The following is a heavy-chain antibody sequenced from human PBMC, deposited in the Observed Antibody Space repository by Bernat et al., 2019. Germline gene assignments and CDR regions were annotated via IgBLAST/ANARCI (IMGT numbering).Heavy chain of an antibody. CDR1: GFTFGDYA. J-gene: IGHJ6*03. V-gene: IGHV3-49*04. D-gene: IGHD4-17*01. CDR2: IRSKAYGGTT. Sequence: EVQLVESGGGLVQPGRSLRLSCTASGFTFGDYAMSWVRQAPGKGLEWVGFIRSKAYGGTTEYAASVKGRFTISRDDSKSIAYLQMNSLKTEDTAVYYCTRDPMTTVTGYDYYYYIDVWGKGTTVTVSS. CDR3: TRDPMTTVTGYDYYYYIDV.